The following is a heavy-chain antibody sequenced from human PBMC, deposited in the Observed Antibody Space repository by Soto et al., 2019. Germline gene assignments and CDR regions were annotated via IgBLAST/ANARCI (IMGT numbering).Heavy chain of an antibody. D-gene: IGHD2-2*01. Sequence: SETLSLTCAVYGGSISSNKWWSWVSQPPGKGLEWIGEIYHSGSTNYNPSLKSRVTISLDKSKNQFSLKLTSVTAADSAVYYCARDDHIVVVPTSLGAMDVWGQGTTVTVSS. J-gene: IGHJ6*02. V-gene: IGHV4-4*02. CDR1: GGSISSNKW. CDR2: IYHSGST. CDR3: ARDDHIVVVPTSLGAMDV.